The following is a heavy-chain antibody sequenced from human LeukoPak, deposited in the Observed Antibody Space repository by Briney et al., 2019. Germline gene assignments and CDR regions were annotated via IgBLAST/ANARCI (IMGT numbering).Heavy chain of an antibody. Sequence: ASVKVSCKASGYTFTSYGISWVRQAPGQGLEWMGWISAYNGNTNYAQKLQGRVTMTTDTSTSTDYMELRSLRSDDTAVYYCSRVRGGSSFLRHWGQGTLVTVPS. D-gene: IGHD6-6*01. J-gene: IGHJ4*02. V-gene: IGHV1-18*01. CDR3: SRVRGGSSFLRH. CDR1: GYTFTSYG. CDR2: ISAYNGNT.